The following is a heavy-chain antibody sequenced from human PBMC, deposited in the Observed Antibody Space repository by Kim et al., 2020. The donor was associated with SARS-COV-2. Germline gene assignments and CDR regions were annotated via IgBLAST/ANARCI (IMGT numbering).Heavy chain of an antibody. CDR2: IYYSGST. J-gene: IGHJ6*02. D-gene: IGHD2-15*01. CDR3: ARGSVVVVRHGMDV. Sequence: SETLSLTCTVSGGSISSGGYYWSWIRQHPGKGLEWIGYIYYSGSTYYNPSLKSRVTISVDTSKNQFSLKLSSVTAADTAVYYCARGSVVVVRHGMDVWGQGTTVTVSS. CDR1: GGSISSGGYY. V-gene: IGHV4-31*03.